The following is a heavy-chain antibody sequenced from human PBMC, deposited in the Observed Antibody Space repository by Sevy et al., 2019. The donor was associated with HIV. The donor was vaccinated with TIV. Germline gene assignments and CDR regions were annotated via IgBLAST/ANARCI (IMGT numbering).Heavy chain of an antibody. CDR3: ARGGELGYCSSTSCYPFDY. V-gene: IGHV1-18*04. Sequence: ASVKVSCKASGYTFTSYGISWVRQAPGQGLEWMGWISAYNGNTNYAQKLQGRVTMTTDTSTSTAYMELRSLRSDDTAVYYCARGGELGYCSSTSCYPFDYWGQGTLVTVSS. CDR2: ISAYNGNT. D-gene: IGHD2-2*01. J-gene: IGHJ4*02. CDR1: GYTFTSYG.